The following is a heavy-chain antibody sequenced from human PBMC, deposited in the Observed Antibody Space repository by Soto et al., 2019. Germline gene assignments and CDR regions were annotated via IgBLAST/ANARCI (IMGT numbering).Heavy chain of an antibody. CDR3: ARGRPDLITIFGVVIIGPFDY. V-gene: IGHV4-59*01. CDR1: GGSISSYY. J-gene: IGHJ4*02. Sequence: SETLSLTCTVSGGSISSYYWSWIRQPPGKGLEWIGYIYYSGSTNYNPPLKSRVTISVDTSKNQFSLKLSSVTAADTAVYYCARGRPDLITIFGVVIIGPFDYWGQGTLVTVSS. D-gene: IGHD3-3*01. CDR2: IYYSGST.